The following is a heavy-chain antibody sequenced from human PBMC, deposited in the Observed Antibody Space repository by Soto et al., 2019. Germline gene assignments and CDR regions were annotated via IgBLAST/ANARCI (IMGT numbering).Heavy chain of an antibody. CDR3: ARDILPYDPGNFDY. V-gene: IGHV3-33*01. Sequence: GGSLRLSCAASGFTFSSYGMHWVRQAPGKGQEWVAVIWYDGSNKYYADSVKGRFTISRDNSKNTLYLQMNSLRAEDTAVYYCARDILPYDPGNFDYWGQGTLVTVSS. J-gene: IGHJ4*02. CDR1: GFTFSSYG. D-gene: IGHD3-16*01. CDR2: IWYDGSNK.